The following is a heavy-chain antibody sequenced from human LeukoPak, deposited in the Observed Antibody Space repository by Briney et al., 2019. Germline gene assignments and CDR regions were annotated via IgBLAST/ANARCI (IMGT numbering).Heavy chain of an antibody. D-gene: IGHD4-17*01. Sequence: AGGSLRLSCAASGFTFSSYAMHWVRQAPGKGLEWVAVISYDGSNKYYADSVKGRFTISRDNPKNTLYLQMNSLRAEDTAVYYCARETGSAVGSTDFDYWGQGTLVTVSS. CDR3: ARETGSAVGSTDFDY. CDR2: ISYDGSNK. J-gene: IGHJ4*02. CDR1: GFTFSSYA. V-gene: IGHV3-30-3*01.